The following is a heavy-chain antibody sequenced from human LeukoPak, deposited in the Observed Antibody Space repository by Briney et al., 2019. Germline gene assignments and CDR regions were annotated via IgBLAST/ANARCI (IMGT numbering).Heavy chain of an antibody. CDR3: ARGEEGYDFWSGFSHIGNWFDP. V-gene: IGHV4-39*07. CDR1: GGSISSSSYY. Sequence: PSETLSLTCTVSGGSISSSSYYWGWIRQPPGKGLEWIGSIYYSGSTYYNPSLKSRVTISVDTSKNQFSLKLSSVTAADTAVYYCARGEEGYDFWSGFSHIGNWFDPWGQGTLVTVSS. J-gene: IGHJ5*02. D-gene: IGHD3-3*01. CDR2: IYYSGST.